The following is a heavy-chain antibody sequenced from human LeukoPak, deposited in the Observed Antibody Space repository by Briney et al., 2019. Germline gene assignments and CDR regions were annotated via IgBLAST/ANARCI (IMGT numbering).Heavy chain of an antibody. Sequence: GRSLSLSCAASGFTFSSYGMHWVRQAPGKGLEWVAVISYDGSNKYYADSVKGRFTISRDNSKNTLYLQMNSLRAEDTAVYYCKRIVGAPGDYWGQGTLVTVSS. V-gene: IGHV3-30*03. CDR2: ISYDGSNK. D-gene: IGHD1-26*01. CDR3: KRIVGAPGDY. J-gene: IGHJ4*02. CDR1: GFTFSSYG.